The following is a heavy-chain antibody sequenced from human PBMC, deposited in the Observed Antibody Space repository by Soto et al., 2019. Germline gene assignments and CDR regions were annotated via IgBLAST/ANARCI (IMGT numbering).Heavy chain of an antibody. V-gene: IGHV1-2*04. CDR2: INPNSGGT. D-gene: IGHD2-2*01. CDR1: GYTFTGYY. CDR3: ARETYCSSSSCSATAISIVRGAFDI. Sequence: GPVKVSCKASGYTFTGYYMHWVRQAPGQGLEWMGWINPNSGGTNYAQKFQGWVTMTRDTSISTAYMELSRLRSDDTAVYYCARETYCSSSSCSATAISIVRGAFDIWGQGTMVTVSS. J-gene: IGHJ3*02.